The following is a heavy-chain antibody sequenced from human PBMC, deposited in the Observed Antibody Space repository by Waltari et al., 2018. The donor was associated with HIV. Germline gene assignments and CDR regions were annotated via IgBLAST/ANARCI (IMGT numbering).Heavy chain of an antibody. V-gene: IGHV3-21*01. Sequence: EVHLVESAGGLVKRGGSLRLPCAASGFSFRCHSMNWVRQAPGKGLEWVSSISSSSNFIYYADSVKVRFTISRDNAKNSLYLQMNSLRAEDTAVYYCARDGGSPPNRWFDPWGQGTLVTVSS. J-gene: IGHJ5*02. CDR2: ISSSSNFI. CDR3: ARDGGSPPNRWFDP. D-gene: IGHD1-26*01. CDR1: GFSFRCHS.